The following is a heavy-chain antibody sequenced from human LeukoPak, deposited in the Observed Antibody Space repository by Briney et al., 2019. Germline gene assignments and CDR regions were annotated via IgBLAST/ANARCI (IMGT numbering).Heavy chain of an antibody. CDR3: ARGYYDFWSGYYNPGYYYYMDV. V-gene: IGHV4-34*01. CDR1: GGSFSGYY. D-gene: IGHD3-3*01. J-gene: IGHJ6*03. CDR2: INHSGST. Sequence: SETLSLTCAVYGGSFSGYYWSWIRQPPGKGLEWIGEINHSGSTNYNPSLKSRVTISVDTSKNQFSLKLSSVTAADTAVYYCARGYYDFWSGYYNPGYYYYMDVWGKGTTVTVSS.